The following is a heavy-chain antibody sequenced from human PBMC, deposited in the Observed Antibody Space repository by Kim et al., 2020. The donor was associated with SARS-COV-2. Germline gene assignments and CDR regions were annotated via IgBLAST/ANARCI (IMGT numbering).Heavy chain of an antibody. CDR1: GYTFTSYG. Sequence: ASVKVSCKASGYTFTSYGISWVRPAPGQGLEWMGWISAYNGNTNYAQKLQGRVTMTTDTSTSTADMELRSLGSDDTAVYYCTRETRITIFGVVSSDLYYYYYGMDVWGQGTTVTVSS. D-gene: IGHD3-3*01. CDR3: TRETRITIFGVVSSDLYYYYYGMDV. V-gene: IGHV1-18*01. CDR2: ISAYNGNT. J-gene: IGHJ6*02.